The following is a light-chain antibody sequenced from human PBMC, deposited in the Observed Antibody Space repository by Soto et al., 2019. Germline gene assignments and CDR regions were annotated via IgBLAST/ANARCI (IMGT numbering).Light chain of an antibody. V-gene: IGKV1-33*01. J-gene: IGKJ2*02. CDR3: QQYYDLPRT. CDR1: QGIDNS. Sequence: DIQMTQSPSSLSASVGDRVTITCQASQGIDNSLNWYQHEPGKAPKLLIYDASNLETGVPSRFSESGSGTDFNFTISSLQPEDIATYYCQQYYDLPRTFGQGTKLEIK. CDR2: DAS.